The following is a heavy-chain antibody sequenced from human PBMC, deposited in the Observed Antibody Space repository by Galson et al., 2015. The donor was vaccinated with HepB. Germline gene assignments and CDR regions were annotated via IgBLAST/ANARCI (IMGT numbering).Heavy chain of an antibody. CDR2: IYWDDDK. CDR1: GFSLSTSGVG. Sequence: PALVKPTQTLTLTCTFSGFSLSTSGVGVDWIRQPPGEALEWLAVIYWDDDKRYSPSLKSRLTITKDTSKNQVVLTMTNMDPVDTATYYCAHRGGYDYFDYWGQGTLVTVSS. CDR3: AHRGGYDYFDY. J-gene: IGHJ4*02. V-gene: IGHV2-5*02. D-gene: IGHD5-12*01.